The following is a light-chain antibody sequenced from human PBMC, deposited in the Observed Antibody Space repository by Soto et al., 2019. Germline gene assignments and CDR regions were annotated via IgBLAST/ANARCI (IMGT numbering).Light chain of an antibody. CDR1: SSDVGAYNF. Sequence: QSALTQPASVSGSPGQSITISCTGTSSDVGAYNFVSWYQHHPGRAPKLIIYEATNRPSGVSDRFSGSKAGNTASLTISGLQADDEAEYFCLSYKTDNTFVFGTGTKLTVL. CDR2: EAT. CDR3: LSYKTDNTFV. V-gene: IGLV2-14*01. J-gene: IGLJ1*01.